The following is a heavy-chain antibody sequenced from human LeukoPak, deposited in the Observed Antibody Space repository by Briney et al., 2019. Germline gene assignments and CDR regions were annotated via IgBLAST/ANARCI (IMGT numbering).Heavy chain of an antibody. D-gene: IGHD3-10*01. Sequence: PSETLSLTCAVSGGSISSSNWWSWVRQPPGKGLEWIGEIYHSGSTNYNPSLKSRVTISVDKSKNQFSLKLSSVTAADTAVYYCARVSGSYYKTYYFDYWGREPWSPSPQ. CDR3: ARVSGSYYKTYYFDY. CDR1: GGSISSSNW. CDR2: IYHSGST. V-gene: IGHV4-4*02. J-gene: IGHJ4*02.